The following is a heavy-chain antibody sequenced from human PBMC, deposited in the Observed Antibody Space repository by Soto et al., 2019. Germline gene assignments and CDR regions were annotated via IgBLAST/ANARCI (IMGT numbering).Heavy chain of an antibody. D-gene: IGHD5-18*01. CDR3: AKGDTAMGGGQFDP. V-gene: IGHV3-30*18. CDR1: GFTFSSYG. CDR2: ISYDGSNK. Sequence: QVQLVEPGGGVVQPGRSLRLSCAASGFTFSSYGMHWVRQAPGKGLEWVAVISYDGSNKYFADSVKGRFTISRDSSKDTLYLQMNSLRAEDTAVYYCAKGDTAMGGGQFDPWGQGTLVTVSS. J-gene: IGHJ5*02.